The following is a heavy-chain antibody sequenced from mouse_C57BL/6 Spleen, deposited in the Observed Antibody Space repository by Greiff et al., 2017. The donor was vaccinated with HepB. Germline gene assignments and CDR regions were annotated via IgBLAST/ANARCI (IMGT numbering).Heavy chain of an antibody. V-gene: IGHV1-7*01. CDR3: ARWTSHYGSSLYWYFDV. Sequence: QVQLQQSGAELAKPGASVKLSCKASGYTFTSYWIHWVKQRPGQGLEWIGYINPSSGYTQYTQKFKDKATLTADKSSSTADMQRSSLTYEDSADDYCARWTSHYGSSLYWYFDVWGTGTTVTVSS. CDR1: GYTFTSYW. CDR2: INPSSGYT. J-gene: IGHJ1*03. D-gene: IGHD1-1*01.